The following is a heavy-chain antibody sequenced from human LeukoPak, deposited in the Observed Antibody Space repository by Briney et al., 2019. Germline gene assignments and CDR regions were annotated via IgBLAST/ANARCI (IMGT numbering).Heavy chain of an antibody. D-gene: IGHD1/OR15-1a*01. J-gene: IGHJ4*02. Sequence: ASVKVSCKASGYTFTSYYLHWVRQAPGQGLEWMGMINPSGGYTKYAQSFEDRVTVTSDTSTTSVYMEVRNLRSEDTAVYYCARVKNTYYFDYWGQGTLVTVSS. V-gene: IGHV1-46*01. CDR3: ARVKNTYYFDY. CDR1: GYTFTSYY. CDR2: INPSGGYT.